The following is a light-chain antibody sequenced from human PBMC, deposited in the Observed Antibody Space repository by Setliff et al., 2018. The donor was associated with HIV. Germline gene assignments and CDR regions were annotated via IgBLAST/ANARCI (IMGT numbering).Light chain of an antibody. CDR1: SSDVGSYNY. CDR2: EVS. CDR3: SSYTSSSLYV. V-gene: IGLV2-14*01. Sequence: QSVLTQPASVSGSPGQSTTISCTGTSSDVGSYNYVSWYQQHPGKAPKLMIYEVSNRPSGVSNRFSGSKSGNTASLTISGLQAEDEADYYCSSYTSSSLYVFGTGTKVTVL. J-gene: IGLJ1*01.